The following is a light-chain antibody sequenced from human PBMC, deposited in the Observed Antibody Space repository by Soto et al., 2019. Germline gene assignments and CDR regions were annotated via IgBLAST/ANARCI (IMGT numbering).Light chain of an antibody. CDR2: DAS. V-gene: IGKV3-11*01. CDR3: QQRSNWPIT. J-gene: IGKJ5*01. CDR1: QSVSSY. Sequence: EIVLTQSPATLSLSPGERATLSCRASQSVSSYLAWYQQKPGQAPRLLIDDASNRATGIPARFSGSGSGTDFTLTITSLEPEDFGVYYCQQRSNWPITFGQGTRLEIK.